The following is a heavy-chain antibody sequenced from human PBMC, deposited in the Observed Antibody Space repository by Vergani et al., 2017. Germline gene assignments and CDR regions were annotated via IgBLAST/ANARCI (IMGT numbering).Heavy chain of an antibody. CDR1: GASVNSYY. V-gene: IGHV4-59*02. D-gene: IGHD3-10*01. CDR3: ARSRIYYGAGSPDY. CDR2: VSFRGDT. Sequence: QVQLQESGPGLVKPSQTLSLTCTVSGASVNSYYWSWIRQPPGKGLEWMGYVSFRGDTLYDPSVKGRMTISLNTSSNQFSLYLTSVTAADTAVYYFARSRIYYGAGSPDYWGQGTLVTVSS. J-gene: IGHJ4*02.